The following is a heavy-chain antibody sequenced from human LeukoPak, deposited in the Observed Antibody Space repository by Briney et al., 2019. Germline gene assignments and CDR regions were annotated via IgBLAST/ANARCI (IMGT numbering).Heavy chain of an antibody. CDR2: IYPGDSDT. CDR3: ARLGDQRALDY. V-gene: IGHV5-51*01. J-gene: IGHJ4*02. Sequence: GESLKISCKGSGYSFTTYWIGWVRQMPGKGLEWMGIIYPGDSDTGNSPSFQGQVTISADKSISTAYLQWNSLKASDTATYYCARLGDQRALDYWGQGTLVTVSS. CDR1: GYSFTTYW.